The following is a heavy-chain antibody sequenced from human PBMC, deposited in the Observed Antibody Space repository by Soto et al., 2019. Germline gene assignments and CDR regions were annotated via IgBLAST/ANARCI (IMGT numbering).Heavy chain of an antibody. CDR3: ARRTPPGYYYDSSAAGDAFDS. CDR2: IDPSDSYT. Sequence: PGESLKISCKGPGYSFTSYWISWVRQMPGKGLEWMGRIDPSDSYTNYSPSFQGHVTISADKSISTAYLQWSSLKASDTAMYYCARRTPPGYYYDSSAAGDAFDSWGQGTMVTV. V-gene: IGHV5-10-1*01. J-gene: IGHJ3*02. D-gene: IGHD3-22*01. CDR1: GYSFTSYW.